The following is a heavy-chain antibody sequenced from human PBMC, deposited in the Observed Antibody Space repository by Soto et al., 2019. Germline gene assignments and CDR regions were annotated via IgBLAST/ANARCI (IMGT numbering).Heavy chain of an antibody. CDR3: VRDGTKTLRDWFDP. D-gene: IGHD1-1*01. Sequence: SETLSLTCTVSGASISGIYWSWIRKSAGKGLEWIGRIYATGTTDYNPSLKSRVMMSVDTSKKQFSLKLRSVTAADTAVYYCVRDGTKTLRDWFDPWGQGISVTVSS. J-gene: IGHJ5*02. CDR2: IYATGTT. V-gene: IGHV4-4*07. CDR1: GASISGIY.